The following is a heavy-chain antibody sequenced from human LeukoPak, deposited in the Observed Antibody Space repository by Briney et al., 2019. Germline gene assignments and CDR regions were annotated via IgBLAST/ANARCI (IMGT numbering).Heavy chain of an antibody. V-gene: IGHV1-2*02. D-gene: IGHD5-24*01. Sequence: ASVKVSCKASGYTFTGYYMHWVRQAPGQGLEWMGWINPNSGGTNYAQKFQGRVTMTRDTSISTAYMELSRLRSEDTAVYYCAGAGDGYNPYYFDYWGQGTLVTVSS. CDR2: INPNSGGT. CDR1: GYTFTGYY. CDR3: AGAGDGYNPYYFDY. J-gene: IGHJ4*02.